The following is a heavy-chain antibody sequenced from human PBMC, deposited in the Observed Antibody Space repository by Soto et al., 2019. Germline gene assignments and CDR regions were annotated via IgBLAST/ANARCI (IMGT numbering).Heavy chain of an antibody. J-gene: IGHJ3*02. V-gene: IGHV1-69*02. CDR1: GGTFSSYT. D-gene: IGHD3-9*01. CDR3: ARGVYYDILTGSAFDI. CDR2: IIPILGIA. Sequence: GASVKVSCKASGGTFSSYTISWVRQAPGQGLEWMGRIIPILGIANYAQKFQGRVTITADKSTSTAYMELSSLRSEDTAVYYCARGVYYDILTGSAFDIWGQGTMVNVSS.